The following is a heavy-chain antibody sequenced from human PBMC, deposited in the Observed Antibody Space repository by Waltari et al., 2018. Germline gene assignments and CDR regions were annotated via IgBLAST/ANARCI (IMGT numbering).Heavy chain of an antibody. CDR3: ARDYCDRTNCHGMDV. CDR1: EITFSSYA. CDR2: ISYNERNI. J-gene: IGHJ6*02. Sequence: QVQLVESGGGVVQPGRSLRLSCAASEITFSSYAMHWVRQAPGKGLEWVAVISYNERNIYYVDSVKGRFIISRDNSNKMLYLQMNNLRTEDTAVYYCARDYCDRTNCHGMDVWGQGTTVIVSS. D-gene: IGHD3-22*01. V-gene: IGHV3-30*04.